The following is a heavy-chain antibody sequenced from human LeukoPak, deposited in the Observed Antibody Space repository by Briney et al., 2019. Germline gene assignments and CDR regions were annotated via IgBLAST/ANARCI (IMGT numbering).Heavy chain of an antibody. CDR3: ARLRKIVPIRPYCGGDCYPPYYYYGMDV. D-gene: IGHD2-21*02. CDR2: INHSGST. Sequence: SETLSLTCAVYGGSFSGYYWSWIRQPPGKGLEWIGEINHSGSTNYNPSLKSRVTISVDTSKNQFSLKLSSVTAADTAVYYCARLRKIVPIRPYCGGDCYPPYYYYGMDVWGQGTTVTVSS. CDR1: GGSFSGYY. V-gene: IGHV4-34*01. J-gene: IGHJ6*02.